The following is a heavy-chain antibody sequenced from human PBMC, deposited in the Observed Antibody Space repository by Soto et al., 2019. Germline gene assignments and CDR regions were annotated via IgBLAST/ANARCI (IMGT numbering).Heavy chain of an antibody. J-gene: IGHJ5*02. Sequence: QIYLVQSGAELRSPGASVKVSCKTSGYSFARHGVSWVRQAPGQGLEWMGWISGFNGKTEYSPTLRDRVTLTTDTSTGTAFLEVRRLKSDDTAIYYCARDRNYFGSAGTNWFDRWGQGTLVAVSS. V-gene: IGHV1-18*01. D-gene: IGHD3-10*01. CDR3: ARDRNYFGSAGTNWFDR. CDR2: ISGFNGKT. CDR1: GYSFARHG.